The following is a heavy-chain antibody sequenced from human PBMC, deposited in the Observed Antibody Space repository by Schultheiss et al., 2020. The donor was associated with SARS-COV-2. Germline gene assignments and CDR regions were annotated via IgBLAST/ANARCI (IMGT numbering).Heavy chain of an antibody. CDR2: ISGNAIKT. D-gene: IGHD5-24*01. CDR1: GFTFSSYA. V-gene: IGHV3-23*01. Sequence: GGSLRLSCEPSGFTFSSYAMSWVRQAPGKGLEWVSGISGNAIKTYYADSVKGLFTISRDNSRNTLYLQLNSLGAEDTALYYCARNRRMATKKDAFDIWGQGTMVTVSS. CDR3: ARNRRMATKKDAFDI. J-gene: IGHJ3*02.